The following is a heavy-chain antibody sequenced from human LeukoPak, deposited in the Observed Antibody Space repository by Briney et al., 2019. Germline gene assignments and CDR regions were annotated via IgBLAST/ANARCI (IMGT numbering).Heavy chain of an antibody. V-gene: IGHV3-15*01. D-gene: IGHD3-10*01. CDR3: TIGAYYYGSDSYRGYYFDY. Sequence: PGGSLRLSCAASGFTFSSYAMSWVRQAPGKGLEWVGRLKSKTHDETTDYAAPVKGRFTISRDDSKNTVYLQMNSLKTEDTAVYYCTIGAYYYGSDSYRGYYFDYWGQGTLVTVSS. CDR1: GFTFSSYA. CDR2: LKSKTHDETT. J-gene: IGHJ4*02.